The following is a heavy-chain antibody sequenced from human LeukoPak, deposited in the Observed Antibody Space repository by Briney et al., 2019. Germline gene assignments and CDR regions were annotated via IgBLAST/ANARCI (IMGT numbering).Heavy chain of an antibody. J-gene: IGHJ3*02. Sequence: PGGPLRLSCAASGFTFSSYSMNWVRQAPGKGLEWVSSISSSSSYIYYADSVKGRFTISRDNAKNSLYLQMNSLRAEDTAVYYCARDLGDYTPDAFDMWGQGTMVTVSS. CDR1: GFTFSSYS. CDR3: ARDLGDYTPDAFDM. CDR2: ISSSSSYI. D-gene: IGHD4-17*01. V-gene: IGHV3-21*01.